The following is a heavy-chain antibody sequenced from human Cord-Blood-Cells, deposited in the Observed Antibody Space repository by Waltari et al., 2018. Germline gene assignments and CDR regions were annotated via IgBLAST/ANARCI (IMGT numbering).Heavy chain of an antibody. Sequence: QVQLQESGPGLVKPSETLSPTCTVSGYSISRGYYWGWIRQPPGKGLEWIGSIYHSGSTYYNPSLKSRVTISVDTSKNQFSLKLSSVTAADTAVYYCASGSMVRGVIIDYWGQGTLVTVSS. J-gene: IGHJ4*02. V-gene: IGHV4-38-2*02. CDR2: IYHSGST. CDR1: GYSISRGYY. D-gene: IGHD3-10*01. CDR3: ASGSMVRGVIIDY.